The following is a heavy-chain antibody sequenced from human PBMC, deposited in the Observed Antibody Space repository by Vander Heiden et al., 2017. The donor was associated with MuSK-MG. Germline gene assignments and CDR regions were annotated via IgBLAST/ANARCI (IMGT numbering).Heavy chain of an antibody. Sequence: QVQLVQSGAEVKKPGSSVRVSCKASGGTFSSYGISWVRPAPGQGLEWMGGIIPFFGTTNYAQKFQDRVTITADESTNTAYMELSSLRSEDTAVFYCARGGYYYGSGDNNYYYYMEVWGKGTTVTVSS. CDR3: ARGGYYYGSGDNNYYYYMEV. CDR2: IIPFFGTT. J-gene: IGHJ6*03. CDR1: GGTFSSYG. V-gene: IGHV1-69*01. D-gene: IGHD3-10*01.